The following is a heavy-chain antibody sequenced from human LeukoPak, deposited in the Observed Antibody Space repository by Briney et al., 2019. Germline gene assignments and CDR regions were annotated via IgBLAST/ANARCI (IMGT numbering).Heavy chain of an antibody. J-gene: IGHJ5*02. Sequence: PSETLSLTCAVYGGSFSGYYWSWIRQPPGKGLEWIGEINNSGSTNYNPSLKSRVTISVDTSKNQFSLKLSSVTTADTAVYYCARGLISYYYGSSGYYHNWFDPWGQGTLVTVSS. D-gene: IGHD3-22*01. CDR2: INNSGST. V-gene: IGHV4-34*01. CDR3: ARGLISYYYGSSGYYHNWFDP. CDR1: GGSFSGYY.